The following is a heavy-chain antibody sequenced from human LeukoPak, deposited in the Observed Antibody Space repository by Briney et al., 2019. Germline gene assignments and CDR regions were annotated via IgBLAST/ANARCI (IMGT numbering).Heavy chain of an antibody. CDR3: ARDLISGDYTFDY. D-gene: IGHD4-11*01. Sequence: GGSLRLSCAASGFTFSSFSMNWVRQAPGKGLDWVSYISSTSSHIYYADPVKGRFTVSRDNAKDSLYLQMNSLRDEDTAVYYCARDLISGDYTFDYWGQGALVTVSS. V-gene: IGHV3-21*05. CDR2: ISSTSSHI. J-gene: IGHJ4*02. CDR1: GFTFSSFS.